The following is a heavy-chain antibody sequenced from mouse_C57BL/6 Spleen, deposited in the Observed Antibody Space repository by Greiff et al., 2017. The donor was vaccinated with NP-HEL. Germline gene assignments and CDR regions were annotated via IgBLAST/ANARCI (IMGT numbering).Heavy chain of an antibody. Sequence: QVQLQQSGAELVRPGTSVKVSCKASGYAFTNYLIEWVKQRPGQGLEWIGVINPGSGGTNYNEKFKGKATLTADKSSSIAYMQLSSLTSEDSAVYFCARSSYYGNYENYWGQGTTLTVSS. J-gene: IGHJ2*01. CDR1: GYAFTNYL. CDR3: ARSSYYGNYENY. V-gene: IGHV1-54*01. D-gene: IGHD2-10*01. CDR2: INPGSGGT.